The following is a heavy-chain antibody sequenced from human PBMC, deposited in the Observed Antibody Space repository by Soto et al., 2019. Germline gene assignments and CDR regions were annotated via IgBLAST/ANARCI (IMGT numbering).Heavy chain of an antibody. Sequence: SETLSLTCTVSGGSISNYYWSWIRQPPGRGLEWIGHIFYSGSTNYNPALKSRVAISVDTSKSQFSLKLSSVTAADTAVYYCAKDSGYNYGYFRCLDPWGQGTLVTVSS. CDR1: GGSISNYY. D-gene: IGHD5-18*01. CDR3: AKDSGYNYGYFRCLDP. CDR2: IFYSGST. J-gene: IGHJ5*02. V-gene: IGHV4-59*01.